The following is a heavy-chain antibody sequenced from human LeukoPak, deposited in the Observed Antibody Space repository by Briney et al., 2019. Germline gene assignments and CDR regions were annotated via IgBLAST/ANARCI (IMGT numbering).Heavy chain of an antibody. CDR2: IYYSGST. CDR1: GGSISSYY. D-gene: IGHD6-13*01. CDR3: ARTYSSSPYNWFDP. J-gene: IGHJ5*02. V-gene: IGHV4-59*01. Sequence: SETLSLTCAVSGGSISSYYWSWIRQPPGKGLEWIGYIYYSGSTNYNPSLKSRVTISVDTSKNQFSLKLSSVTAADTAVYYCARTYSSSPYNWFDPWGQGTLVTVSS.